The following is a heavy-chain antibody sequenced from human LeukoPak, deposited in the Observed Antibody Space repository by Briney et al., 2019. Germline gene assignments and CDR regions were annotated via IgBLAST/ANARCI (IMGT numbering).Heavy chain of an antibody. CDR1: GFTFSSYS. J-gene: IGHJ6*02. D-gene: IGHD6-13*01. V-gene: IGHV3-21*01. Sequence: GGSLRLFCAASGFTFSSYSMNWVRQAPGKGLEWVSSISSSSSYIYYADSVKGRFTISRDNAKNSLYLQMNSLRAEDTAVYYCARRIAAAGPYDYGMDVWGQGTTVTVSS. CDR3: ARRIAAAGPYDYGMDV. CDR2: ISSSSSYI.